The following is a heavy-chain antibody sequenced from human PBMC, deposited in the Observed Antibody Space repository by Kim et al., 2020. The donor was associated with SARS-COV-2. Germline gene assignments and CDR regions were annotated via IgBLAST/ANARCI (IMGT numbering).Heavy chain of an antibody. CDR3: ARGSMARGVFDY. Sequence: NCHPSLKSRVTISVDTSKNQFSLKLSSVTAADTAVYYCARGSMARGVFDYWGQGTLVTVSS. J-gene: IGHJ4*02. D-gene: IGHD3-10*01. V-gene: IGHV4-59*09.